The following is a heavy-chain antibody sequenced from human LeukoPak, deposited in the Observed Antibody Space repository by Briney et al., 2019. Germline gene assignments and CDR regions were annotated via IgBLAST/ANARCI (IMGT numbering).Heavy chain of an antibody. CDR3: ARHLITIFGDGDYFDY. CDR2: IYFSGST. Sequence: PSETLSLTCAVSGGSISSSGYYWGWVRQSPGKGLEWIGIIYFSGSTYYNPSLKSRVTISVDTSKNQFSLKLSSVTAADTAVYYCARHLITIFGDGDYFDYWGQGTLVTVSS. CDR1: GGSISSSGYY. D-gene: IGHD3-3*01. V-gene: IGHV4-39*01. J-gene: IGHJ4*02.